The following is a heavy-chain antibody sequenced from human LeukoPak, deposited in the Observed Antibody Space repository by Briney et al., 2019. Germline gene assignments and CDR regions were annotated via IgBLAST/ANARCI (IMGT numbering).Heavy chain of an antibody. CDR1: GGSFSGYY. CDR3: ARYYDSSGYRIRGAFDI. J-gene: IGHJ3*02. Sequence: SETLSLTCAVHGGSFSGYYWSWIRQPPGKGLEWIGEINHSGSTNYNPSLKSRVTISVDTSKNQFSLKLSSVTAADTAVYYCARYYDSSGYRIRGAFDIWGQGTMVTVSS. D-gene: IGHD3-22*01. V-gene: IGHV4-34*01. CDR2: INHSGST.